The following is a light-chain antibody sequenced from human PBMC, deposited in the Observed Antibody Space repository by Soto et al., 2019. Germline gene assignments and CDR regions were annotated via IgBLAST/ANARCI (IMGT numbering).Light chain of an antibody. V-gene: IGKV3-11*01. CDR1: QSVSRY. J-gene: IGKJ5*01. CDR2: DAS. Sequence: EVVLTXSPATLSLSPGERATLSCRASQSVSRYLAWYQQKPGQAPRLLIFDASNRATGIPARFSASGSGTDFSLTISSLESEDSAVYYCQQRSDWPITFGQGTRLDIK. CDR3: QQRSDWPIT.